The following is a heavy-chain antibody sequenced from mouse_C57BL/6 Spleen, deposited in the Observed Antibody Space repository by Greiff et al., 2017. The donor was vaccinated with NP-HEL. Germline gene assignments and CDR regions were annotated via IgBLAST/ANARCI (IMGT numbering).Heavy chain of an antibody. J-gene: IGHJ1*03. CDR2: IYPGDGDT. V-gene: IGHV1-80*01. CDR1: GYAFSSYW. CDR3: ARITTVGYFDV. D-gene: IGHD1-1*01. Sequence: QVQLKESGAELVKPGASVKISCKASGYAFSSYWMNWVKQRPGKGLEWIGQIYPGDGDTNYNGKFKGKATLTADKSSSTAYMQLSSLTSEDSAVYFCARITTVGYFDVWGTGTTVTVSS.